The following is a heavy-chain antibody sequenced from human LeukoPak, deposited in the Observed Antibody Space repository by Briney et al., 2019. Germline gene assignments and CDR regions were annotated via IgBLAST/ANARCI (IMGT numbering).Heavy chain of an antibody. J-gene: IGHJ5*02. V-gene: IGHV4-59*01. CDR1: GGSISSYY. CDR3: ARDRHYNDSSGYYLDNWFDP. CDR2: IYYSGST. Sequence: SETLSLTCTVSGGSISSYYWSWIRQPPGKGLEWIGYIYYSGSTNYNPSLKSRVTISVDTSKNQFSLKLSSVTAADTAVYYCARDRHYNDSSGYYLDNWFDPWGQGTLVTVSS. D-gene: IGHD3-22*01.